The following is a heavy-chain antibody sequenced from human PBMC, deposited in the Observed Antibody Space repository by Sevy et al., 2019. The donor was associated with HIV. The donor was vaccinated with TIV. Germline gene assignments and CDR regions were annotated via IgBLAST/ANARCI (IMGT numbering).Heavy chain of an antibody. J-gene: IGHJ1*01. CDR1: GGTFSSYA. CDR2: IIPIFGTA. Sequence: ASVKVSCKASGGTFSSYAISWVRQAPGQVLEWMGRIIPIFGTANYAQKFQGRVTITADESTSTAYMELSSLRSEDTAVYYCARDISTNGDYVSYFQHWGQGTLVTVSS. D-gene: IGHD4-17*01. CDR3: ARDISTNGDYVSYFQH. V-gene: IGHV1-69*13.